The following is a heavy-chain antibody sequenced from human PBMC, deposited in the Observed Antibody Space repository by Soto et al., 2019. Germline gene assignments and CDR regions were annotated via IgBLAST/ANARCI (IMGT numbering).Heavy chain of an antibody. Sequence: GGSLRLSCAASGFTFSGYAMTWVRQAPGKGLEWVSSITGSGTSTYYADSVKGRFIISRDNSKNMVSLQMNSLRADDTAVYYCGKSPAFYYYTMEVWGQGTTVTVSS. CDR2: ITGSGTST. V-gene: IGHV3-23*01. CDR1: GFTFSGYA. CDR3: GKSPAFYYYTMEV. J-gene: IGHJ6*02.